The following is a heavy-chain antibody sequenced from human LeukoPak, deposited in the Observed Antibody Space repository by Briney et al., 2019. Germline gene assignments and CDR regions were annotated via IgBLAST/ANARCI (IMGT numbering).Heavy chain of an antibody. J-gene: IGHJ5*02. CDR3: ATDNNVNPNWFDP. V-gene: IGHV3-30*02. Sequence: PGGSLRLSCAASGFSFSKYDMHWVRQAPGKGLDWVAFIITDGSNKYYADSVKGRFTISRDNSKNTLYLQMNSLRAEDTAVYYCATDNNVNPNWFDPWGQGTLVTVSS. CDR1: GFSFSKYD. D-gene: IGHD1-14*01. CDR2: IITDGSNK.